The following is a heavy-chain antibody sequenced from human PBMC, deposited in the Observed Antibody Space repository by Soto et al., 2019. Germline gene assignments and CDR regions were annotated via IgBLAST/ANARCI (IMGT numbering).Heavy chain of an antibody. V-gene: IGHV3-11*06. Sequence: GGSLRLSCVASGFTFNDYYMSWIRQAPGKGLEWLSYISVTSAYTNYAESVKGRFTISRDNAQNSLYLQMNSLRAEDTALYYCAITPRSSYGPFDYWGRGTRVTV. D-gene: IGHD5-18*01. J-gene: IGHJ4*02. CDR3: AITPRSSYGPFDY. CDR1: GFTFNDYY. CDR2: ISVTSAYT.